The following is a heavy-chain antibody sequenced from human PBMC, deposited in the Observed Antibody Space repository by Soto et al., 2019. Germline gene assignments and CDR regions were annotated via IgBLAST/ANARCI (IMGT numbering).Heavy chain of an antibody. V-gene: IGHV4-39*01. D-gene: IGHD3-3*01. CDR1: GGSISSSSYY. CDR3: ARTRVYDNYNYYGMAV. Sequence: SETLSLTCTVSGGSISSSSYYWGWIRQPPGKGLEWIGSIYYSGSTYYNPSLKSRVTISVDTSKNQFSLKLSSVTAADTAVYYCARTRVYDNYNYYGMAVWGQGTTVTVSS. CDR2: IYYSGST. J-gene: IGHJ6*02.